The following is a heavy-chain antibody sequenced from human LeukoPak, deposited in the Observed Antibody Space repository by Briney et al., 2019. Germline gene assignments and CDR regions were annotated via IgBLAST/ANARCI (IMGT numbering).Heavy chain of an antibody. J-gene: IGHJ4*02. CDR2: INSDGSST. CDR1: GFTFSSYW. D-gene: IGHD6-19*01. CDR3: ALRERGAVAGNY. V-gene: IGHV3-74*01. Sequence: QPGGSLRLSCAASGFTFSSYWMHWVRQAPGKGLVWVSRINSDGSSTSYADSVKGRFTISRNNAKTTLYLQMNSLRAEDTAVYYRALRERGAVAGNYWGQGTLVTVSP.